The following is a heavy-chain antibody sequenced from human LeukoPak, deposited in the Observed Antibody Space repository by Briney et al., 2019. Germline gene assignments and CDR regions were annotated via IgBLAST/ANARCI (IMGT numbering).Heavy chain of an antibody. CDR2: INPIGGTT. CDR1: GYNFITYS. Sequence: WASVKVFCKSSGYNFITYSFHWVRHAPGQGLEWMGVINPIGGTTIYAQKCQARVTMTRVLYTSTVYMELSSLRSEDTAVYYCARSRGLPLDDWGQGTLVTVSS. V-gene: IGHV1-46*01. J-gene: IGHJ4*02. CDR3: ARSRGLPLDD.